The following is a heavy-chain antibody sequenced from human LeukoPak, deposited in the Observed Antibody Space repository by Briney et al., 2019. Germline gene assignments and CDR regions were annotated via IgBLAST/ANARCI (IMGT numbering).Heavy chain of an antibody. D-gene: IGHD2-8*01. CDR3: ARSGYCTNGVCPQNY. CDR1: GFTFSSYS. CDR2: ISSSSSYI. V-gene: IGHV3-21*01. J-gene: IGHJ4*02. Sequence: GGSLRLSCAASGFTFSSYSMNWVRQAPGKGLEWVSSISSSSSYIYYADSVKGRFTISRDNAKNSLYVQMNSLRAEDTAVYYCARSGYCTNGVCPQNYWGQGTLVTVSS.